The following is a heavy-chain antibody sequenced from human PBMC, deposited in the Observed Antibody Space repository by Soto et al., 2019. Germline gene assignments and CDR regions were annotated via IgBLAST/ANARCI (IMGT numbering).Heavy chain of an antibody. CDR3: ARGPRRSILRYFDWNRAPYYFDY. V-gene: IGHV1-8*01. CDR2: MNPNSGNR. D-gene: IGHD3-9*01. J-gene: IGHJ4*02. Sequence: ASVKVSCKASGYTFTSYEINWVRQATGQGLEWMGWMNPNSGNRGYAQKLQGRVTMTRNPSISTAYMELSSLRSEDTAVYYCARGPRRSILRYFDWNRAPYYFDYWGQGTLVTVSS. CDR1: GYTFTSYE.